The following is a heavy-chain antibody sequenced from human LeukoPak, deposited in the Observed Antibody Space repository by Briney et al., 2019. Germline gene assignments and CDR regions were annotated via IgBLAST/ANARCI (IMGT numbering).Heavy chain of an antibody. V-gene: IGHV3-23*01. D-gene: IGHD3-22*01. Sequence: QPGESLRLSCAASGFTFSSYAMSWVRQAPGKGLEWVSAISGSGGSAYYADSVKGRFTISRDNSKNTLYLQMNSLRAEDTAVYYCAKDQSAMIVVVITFDYWGQGTLVTVSS. CDR2: ISGSGGSA. CDR1: GFTFSSYA. J-gene: IGHJ4*02. CDR3: AKDQSAMIVVVITFDY.